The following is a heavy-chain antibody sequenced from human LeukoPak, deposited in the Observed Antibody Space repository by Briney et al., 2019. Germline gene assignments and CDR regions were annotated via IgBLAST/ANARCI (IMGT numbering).Heavy chain of an antibody. V-gene: IGHV1-18*01. D-gene: IGHD1-1*01. CDR1: GYTFTSYG. CDR2: ISAYNGNT. J-gene: IGHJ5*02. Sequence: GASVKVSCKASGYTFTSYGISWVRQAPGQGLEWMGWISAYNGNTNYAQKLQGRVTMTTDTSTSTAYMELRSLRSGDTAVYYCARDKTGTYFLSRGNWFDPWGQGTLVTVSS. CDR3: ARDKTGTYFLSRGNWFDP.